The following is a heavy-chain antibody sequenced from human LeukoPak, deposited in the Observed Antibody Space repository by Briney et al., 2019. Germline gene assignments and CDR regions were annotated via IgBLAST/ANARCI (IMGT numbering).Heavy chain of an antibody. CDR1: GGSISSGGYS. Sequence: SETLSLTCAVSGGSISSGGYSWSWIRQPPGKGLEWIGCIYHSGSTYYNPSLKSRVTISVDRSKNQFSLKLSSVTAADTAVYYCARAFTIFGTWFDPWGQGTLVTVSS. J-gene: IGHJ5*02. CDR3: ARAFTIFGTWFDP. CDR2: IYHSGST. D-gene: IGHD3-3*01. V-gene: IGHV4-30-2*01.